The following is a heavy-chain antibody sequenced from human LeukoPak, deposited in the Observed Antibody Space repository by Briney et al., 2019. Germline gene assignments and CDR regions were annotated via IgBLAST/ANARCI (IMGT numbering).Heavy chain of an antibody. V-gene: IGHV3-30*02. CDR2: IRYDGSNK. J-gene: IGHJ4*02. D-gene: IGHD3-22*01. CDR3: AKGAAGYDSSGYYAFDY. Sequence: GGSLRLSCAASGFTFSIHGMYWVRQAPGKGLEWVAFIRYDGSNKYYEDSVKGRFTISRDNSKNTLYLQMNSLRAEDTAVYYCAKGAAGYDSSGYYAFDYWGQGTLVTVSS. CDR1: GFTFSIHG.